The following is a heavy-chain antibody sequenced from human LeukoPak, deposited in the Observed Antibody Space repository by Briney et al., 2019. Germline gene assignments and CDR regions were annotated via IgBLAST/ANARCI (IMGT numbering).Heavy chain of an antibody. D-gene: IGHD2-2*01. CDR1: GYTFTSYA. V-gene: IGHV1-3*01. J-gene: IGHJ4*02. CDR2: INAGNGNT. CDR3: ARGVGYQLLWGYFDY. Sequence: GPSVKVSCKASGYTFTSYAMHWVRQAPGQRIEWMGWINAGNGNTKYSQKFQGRVTITRDTSASTAYMELSSLRSEDTAVYDCARGVGYQLLWGYFDYWGQGTLVTVSS.